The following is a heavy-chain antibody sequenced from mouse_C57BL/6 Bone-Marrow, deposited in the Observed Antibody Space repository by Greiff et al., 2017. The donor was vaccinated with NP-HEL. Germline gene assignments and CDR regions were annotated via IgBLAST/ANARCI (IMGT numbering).Heavy chain of an antibody. J-gene: IGHJ4*01. CDR3: ARTVVAPHAMDY. CDR1: GFTFSDYG. D-gene: IGHD1-1*01. V-gene: IGHV5-17*01. Sequence: EVHLVESGGGLVKPGGSLKLSCAASGFTFSDYGMHWVRQAPETGLEWVAYISSGSSTIYYADTVKGRFTISRDNAKNTLFLQMTSLRSEDTAMDYCARTVVAPHAMDYWGQGTSVTVSS. CDR2: ISSGSSTI.